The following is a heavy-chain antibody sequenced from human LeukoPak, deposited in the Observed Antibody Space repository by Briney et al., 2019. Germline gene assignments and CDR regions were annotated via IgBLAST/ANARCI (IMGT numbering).Heavy chain of an antibody. V-gene: IGHV3-72*01. Sequence: GGSLRLSCAVSGFSFSDHYMDWVRQAPGKGLEWVGRTRNKANSYTTEYAASVSGRFTISRDDSKNSLYLQMSSLKTEDTAVYYCAGFNYDSSGYSFDYWGQGIPVTVSS. CDR1: GFSFSDHY. D-gene: IGHD3-22*01. CDR2: TRNKANSYTT. J-gene: IGHJ4*02. CDR3: AGFNYDSSGYSFDY.